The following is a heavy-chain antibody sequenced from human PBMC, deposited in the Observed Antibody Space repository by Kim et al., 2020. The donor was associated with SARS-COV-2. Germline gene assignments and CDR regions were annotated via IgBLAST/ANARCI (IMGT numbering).Heavy chain of an antibody. CDR3: ARVRARGSLSGDYTYW. V-gene: IGHV1-8*02. CDR1: GYTFTGYD. Sequence: ASVKVSCKASGYTFTGYDINWVRQAPGQGLEWMGWINPNSGNTDYAQKFQRRVTMTRNTSISTAYMELSSLRSDDTAVYYCARVRARGSLSGDYTYW. J-gene: IGHJ2*01. D-gene: IGHD3-3*01. CDR2: INPNSGNT.